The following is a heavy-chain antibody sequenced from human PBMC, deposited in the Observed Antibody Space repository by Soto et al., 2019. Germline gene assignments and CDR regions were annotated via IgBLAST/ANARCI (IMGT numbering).Heavy chain of an antibody. CDR2: INPNSGGT. CDR1: GYTFTGYY. D-gene: IGHD1-26*01. J-gene: IGHJ5*02. V-gene: IGHV1-2*02. CDR3: AIDRESGVPHETWFDP. Sequence: ASVKVSCKASGYTFTGYYMHWVRQASGQGLEWMGWINPNSGGTNYAQKFQGRVTMTRDTSISAAYMELSRLRSDDTAVYYCAIDRESGVPHETWFDPWGQGTLVTVSS.